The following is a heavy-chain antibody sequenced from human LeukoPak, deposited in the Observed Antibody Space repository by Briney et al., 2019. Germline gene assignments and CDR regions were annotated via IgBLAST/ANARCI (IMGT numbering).Heavy chain of an antibody. D-gene: IGHD2-15*01. CDR3: ARGPDAYCSGGSCYVSNWFDP. J-gene: IGHJ5*02. CDR1: GGTFSSYA. V-gene: IGHV1-69*05. Sequence: GASVKVSCKASGGTFSSYAISWVRQAPGQGLEWMGRIIPIFGTANYAQKFQGSVTITTDESTSTAYMELSSLRSEDTAVYYCARGPDAYCSGGSCYVSNWFDPWGQGTLVTVSS. CDR2: IIPIFGTA.